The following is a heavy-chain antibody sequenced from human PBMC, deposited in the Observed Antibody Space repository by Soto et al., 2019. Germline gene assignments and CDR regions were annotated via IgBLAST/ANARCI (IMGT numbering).Heavy chain of an antibody. CDR1: GYTFTSYA. CDR3: TRDGRYSGYPPPAF. J-gene: IGHJ4*02. CDR2: INAGNGNT. V-gene: IGHV1-3*01. D-gene: IGHD5-12*01. Sequence: ASVKVSCKASGYTFTSYAMHLVRQAPGQRLEWMGWINAGNGNTKYSQKFQGRVTITRDTSASTAYMELNSLKTEDTAMYYCTRDGRYSGYPPPAFWGQGTLVTVSS.